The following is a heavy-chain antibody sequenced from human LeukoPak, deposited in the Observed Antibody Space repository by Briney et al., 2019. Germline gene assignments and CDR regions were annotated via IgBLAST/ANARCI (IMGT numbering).Heavy chain of an antibody. CDR2: INSDGSST. J-gene: IGHJ4*02. D-gene: IGHD3-16*01. CDR1: GFTFSSYW. Sequence: GGSLRLSCAASGFTFSSYWMHWVRQAPGKGLVWVARINSDGSSTTYADSVKGRFTISRDNAKNTLYLEMSSLRVEETAVFYCARDGGEAVAHGLDYWGQGTLVTVSS. V-gene: IGHV3-74*01. CDR3: ARDGGEAVAHGLDY.